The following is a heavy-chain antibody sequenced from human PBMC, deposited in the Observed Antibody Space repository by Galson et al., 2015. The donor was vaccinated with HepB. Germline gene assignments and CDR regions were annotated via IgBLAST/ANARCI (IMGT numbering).Heavy chain of an antibody. CDR2: IYYSGST. D-gene: IGHD2-15*01. Sequence: TLSLTCTVSGGSISSYYWSWIRQPPGKGLEWIGSIYYSGSTYYNPSLKSRVTISVDTSKNQFSLKLSSVTAADTAVYYCARGLVSGYCSGGSCYPLTPVGAFDIWGQGTMVTVSS. V-gene: IGHV4-59*05. CDR1: GGSISSYY. J-gene: IGHJ3*02. CDR3: ARGLVSGYCSGGSCYPLTPVGAFDI.